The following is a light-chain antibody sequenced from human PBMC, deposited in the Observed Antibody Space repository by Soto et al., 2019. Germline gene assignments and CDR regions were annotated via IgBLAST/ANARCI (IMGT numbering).Light chain of an antibody. V-gene: IGKV3-11*01. J-gene: IGKJ4*01. Sequence: EIVLTQSPATLSLSPGDRATLSCRASQNVWNALVWYHQKRGQAPRLLIYSASNRATGIPARFSGSGSGTDFTLTISSLEPEDFAAYYCQQRSNWPPTFGGGTKVEIK. CDR1: QNVWNA. CDR3: QQRSNWPPT. CDR2: SAS.